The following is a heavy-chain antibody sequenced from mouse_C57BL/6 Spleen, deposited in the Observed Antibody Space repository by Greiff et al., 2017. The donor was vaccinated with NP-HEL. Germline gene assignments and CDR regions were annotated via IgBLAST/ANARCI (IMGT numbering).Heavy chain of an antibody. CDR1: GFTFSSYG. D-gene: IGHD3-3*01. CDR3: ARHGADFVY. CDR2: ISSGGSYT. V-gene: IGHV5-6*01. Sequence: EVKLVESGGDLVKPGGSLKLSCAASGFTFSSYGMSWVRQTPDKRLEWVATISSGGSYTYYPDSVKGRFTISRDNAKNTLYLQMSSLKSEDTAMYYCARHGADFVYWGQGTTLTVSS. J-gene: IGHJ2*01.